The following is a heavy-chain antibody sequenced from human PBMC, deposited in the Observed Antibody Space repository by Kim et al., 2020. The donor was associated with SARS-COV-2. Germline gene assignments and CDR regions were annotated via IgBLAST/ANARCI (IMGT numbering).Heavy chain of an antibody. V-gene: IGHV3-23*01. CDR3: AKDRYLPVTMVRGVFDY. CDR1: GFTFSSYA. Sequence: GGSLRLSCAASGFTFSSYAMSWVRQAPGKGLEWVSAISGSGGSTYYADSVKGRFTISRDNSKNTLYLQMNSPRAEDTAVYYCAKDRYLPVTMVRGVFDYWGQGTLFTVSS. D-gene: IGHD3-10*01. J-gene: IGHJ4*02. CDR2: ISGSGGST.